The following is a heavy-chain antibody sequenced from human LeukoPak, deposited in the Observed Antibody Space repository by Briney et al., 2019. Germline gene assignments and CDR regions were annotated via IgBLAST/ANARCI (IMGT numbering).Heavy chain of an antibody. V-gene: IGHV1-69*05. D-gene: IGHD6-13*01. Sequence: SVKVSCKASGGTFSSYAISWVRQAPGQGLEWMGGIIPVFGTANYAQKFQGRVTITTDESTSTAYMELSSLRSEDTAVYYCARGPSLAAAGPYYYYMDVWGKGTTVTVSS. CDR1: GGTFSSYA. CDR3: ARGPSLAAAGPYYYYMDV. J-gene: IGHJ6*03. CDR2: IIPVFGTA.